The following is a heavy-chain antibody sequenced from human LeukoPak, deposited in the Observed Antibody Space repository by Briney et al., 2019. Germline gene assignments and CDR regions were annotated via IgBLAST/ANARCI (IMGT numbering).Heavy chain of an antibody. J-gene: IGHJ4*02. CDR2: IRGSGSTI. Sequence: PGGSLRLSCAASGFTFSNYEMNWVRRAPGKGREGVSYIRGSGSTIYYADSVKGRFTISRDNAKDSLYLQMNSLRAEDTAVYYCARVRSGYSHENYFDYWGQGTLVTVSS. CDR1: GFTFSNYE. CDR3: ARVRSGYSHENYFDY. V-gene: IGHV3-48*03. D-gene: IGHD5-18*01.